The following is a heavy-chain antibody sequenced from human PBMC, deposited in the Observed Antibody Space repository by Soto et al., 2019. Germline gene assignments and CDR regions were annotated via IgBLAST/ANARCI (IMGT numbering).Heavy chain of an antibody. D-gene: IGHD2-15*01. CDR2: IYYSGLT. CDR3: VRTPTSPRRFDS. V-gene: IGHV4-61*01. Sequence: SETLSLTCTVSGGSVSSGRYYWSWIRQPPGKGLEWIGYIYYSGLTNYSPSLKSRVAISIDTSKNQFSLILSSVTAADTAVYYCVRTPTSPRRFDSWGQGTLVTVS. J-gene: IGHJ5*01. CDR1: GGSVSSGRYY.